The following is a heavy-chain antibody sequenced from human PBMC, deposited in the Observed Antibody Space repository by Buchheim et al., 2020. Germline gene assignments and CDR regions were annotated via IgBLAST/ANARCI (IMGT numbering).Heavy chain of an antibody. CDR3: AKKGGGSWFPDY. D-gene: IGHD2-15*01. Sequence: EVQLLESGGDLVQPGGSLRLSCAASGVTFSSFAMTWVRQAPGKRLEWVSTIGGSGTSTYYSDSVKGRFTISIDNSKNTLYLQMNSLRAEDTAVYYCAKKGGGSWFPDYWGQGTL. J-gene: IGHJ4*02. CDR1: GVTFSSFA. CDR2: IGGSGTST. V-gene: IGHV3-23*01.